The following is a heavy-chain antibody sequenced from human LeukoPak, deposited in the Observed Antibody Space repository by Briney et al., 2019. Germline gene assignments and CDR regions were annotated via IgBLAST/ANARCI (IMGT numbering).Heavy chain of an antibody. CDR2: ISSSGGSM. D-gene: IGHD1-1*01. CDR1: GFTFRSHS. V-gene: IGHV3-21*04. J-gene: IGHJ4*02. CDR3: ANGRGDNYTPDY. Sequence: PGGSLRLSCKAAGFTFRSHSLNWVRQAPGKGPEWVSSISSSGGSMYYRDSVKDRFTISRDNAKNSLYLQLNSLRDEDTAVYFCANGRGDNYTPDYWGQGTLVTVSS.